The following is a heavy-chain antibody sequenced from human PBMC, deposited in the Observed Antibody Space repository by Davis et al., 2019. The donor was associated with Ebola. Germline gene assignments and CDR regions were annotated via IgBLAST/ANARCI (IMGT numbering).Heavy chain of an antibody. J-gene: IGHJ4*02. CDR1: GYTFTSYD. CDR3: ARARSFTAGYSSGWFGGDY. CDR2: ISASNGNT. V-gene: IGHV1-18*04. Sequence: ASVKVSCKASGYTFTSYDITWVRQAPGQGLEWMGWISASNGNTNYAQKLQGRLTLTTDTSTSTAYMELRSLRSDDTAVYFCARARSFTAGYSSGWFGGDYWGQGTMVTVSS. D-gene: IGHD6-19*01.